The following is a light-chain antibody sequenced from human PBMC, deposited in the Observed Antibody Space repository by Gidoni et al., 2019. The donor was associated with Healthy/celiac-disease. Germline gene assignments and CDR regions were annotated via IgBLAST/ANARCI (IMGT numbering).Light chain of an antibody. CDR1: QSVSSSY. CDR2: GAS. J-gene: IGKJ4*01. V-gene: IGKV3-20*01. CDR3: QQYGSSPPAT. Sequence: ETVLTQSPGTLSLSPGERATLSCRASQSVSSSYLAWYQQKPGQAPRLLIYGASSRATGIPDRFSGSGSGTDFTLTISRLEPEDFAVYYCQQYGSSPPATFGGGTKVEIK.